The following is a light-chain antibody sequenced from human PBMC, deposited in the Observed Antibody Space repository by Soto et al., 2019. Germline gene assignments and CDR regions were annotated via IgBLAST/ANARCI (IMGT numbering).Light chain of an antibody. Sequence: QSALTQPRSVSGSPGQSVTISCTGTSSDVGGYNSVSWYQQHPGKAPKLMIYDVSKRPSGVPDRFSGSQSGNTASLTISGLQAEDEADYYCCSYAGSYTLVFGGGTKLTVL. CDR2: DVS. CDR3: CSYAGSYTLV. V-gene: IGLV2-11*01. CDR1: SSDVGGYNS. J-gene: IGLJ2*01.